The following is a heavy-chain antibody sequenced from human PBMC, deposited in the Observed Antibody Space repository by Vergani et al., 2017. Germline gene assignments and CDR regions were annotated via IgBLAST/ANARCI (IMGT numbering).Heavy chain of an antibody. CDR3: GRVADFYGLGSRLLDL. CDR1: GDSNSSGVYY. V-gene: IGHV4-31*03. CDR2: IYSTGST. Sequence: QVRLQESGPGLVKPSQTPYLTCRVSGDSNSSGVYYWNWIRLHPEKGLEWIGYIYSTGSTPHNPSLRRRINMSVDTSNIQFSLKLNSVTAADTAVYYCGRVADFYGLGSRLLDLWGQGILVTVSS. D-gene: IGHD3-10*01. J-gene: IGHJ5*02.